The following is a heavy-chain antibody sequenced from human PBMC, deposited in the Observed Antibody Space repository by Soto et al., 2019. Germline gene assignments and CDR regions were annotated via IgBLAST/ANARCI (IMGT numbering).Heavy chain of an antibody. CDR3: AGGIYDNGGYALDY. D-gene: IGHD3-22*01. CDR1: RFTVSTNY. J-gene: IGHJ4*02. CDR2: IYSDGRT. V-gene: IGHV3-66*01. Sequence: GGSLRLSCAASRFTVSTNYMSWVRQAPGKGLEWVSVIYSDGRTYYADSVKGRFTISRDNSKNTLYLQMNSLRAEDTAVYYCAGGIYDNGGYALDYWGQGTLVTVSS.